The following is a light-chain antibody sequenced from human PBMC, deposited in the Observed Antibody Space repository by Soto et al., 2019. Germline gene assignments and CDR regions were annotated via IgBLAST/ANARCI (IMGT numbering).Light chain of an antibody. V-gene: IGLV2-14*03. Sequence: QSALTQPASVSGSPGQSITISCTGTSSDVGGYDYVSWYQQYPGKAPKFIIYDVSNRPSGVSNRFSGSKSGNTASLTISGLQADDEADYYCSSYTSSDTYVFGTGTKVTVL. J-gene: IGLJ1*01. CDR1: SSDVGGYDY. CDR2: DVS. CDR3: SSYTSSDTYV.